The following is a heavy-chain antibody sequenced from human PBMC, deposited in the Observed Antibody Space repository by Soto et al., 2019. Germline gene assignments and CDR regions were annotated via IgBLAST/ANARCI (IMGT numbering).Heavy chain of an antibody. V-gene: IGHV4-31*03. Sequence: SETLSLTCTVSGGSISSGGYYWSWIRQHPGKGLEWIGYIYYSGSTYYNPSLKGRVTISVDTSKNQFSLKLSSVTAADTAVYYCARGYYDFWSGLSYWYFDLWGRGTLVTVSS. J-gene: IGHJ2*01. CDR3: ARGYYDFWSGLSYWYFDL. CDR2: IYYSGST. D-gene: IGHD3-3*01. CDR1: GGSISSGGYY.